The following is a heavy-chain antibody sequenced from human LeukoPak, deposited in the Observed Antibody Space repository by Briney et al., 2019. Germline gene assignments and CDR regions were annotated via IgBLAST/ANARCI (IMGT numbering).Heavy chain of an antibody. D-gene: IGHD3-10*01. CDR1: GFTFRTYW. CDR2: INTDGSST. V-gene: IGHV3-74*01. CDR3: AGGTSGNYYCDS. J-gene: IGHJ4*02. Sequence: PGRSLRLSCAASGFTFRTYWMHWVRQVPGKGLVWVSRINTDGSSTTYADSVKGRFTISRDNAKNTVDLQMNSLRAEDTAVYYCAGGTSGNYYCDSWGQGTLVTVSS.